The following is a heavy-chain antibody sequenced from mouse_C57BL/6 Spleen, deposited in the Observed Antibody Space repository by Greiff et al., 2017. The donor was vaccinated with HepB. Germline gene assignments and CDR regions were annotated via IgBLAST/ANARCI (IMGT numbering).Heavy chain of an antibody. CDR1: GYTFTSYG. CDR3: ARGPLFAY. V-gene: IGHV1-81*01. CDR2: IYPRSGNT. J-gene: IGHJ3*01. Sequence: LVESGAELARPGASVKLSCKASGYTFTSYGISWVKQRTGQGLEWIGEIYPRSGNTYYNEKFKGKATLTADKSSSTAYMELRSLTSEDSAVYFCARGPLFAYWGQGTLVTVSA.